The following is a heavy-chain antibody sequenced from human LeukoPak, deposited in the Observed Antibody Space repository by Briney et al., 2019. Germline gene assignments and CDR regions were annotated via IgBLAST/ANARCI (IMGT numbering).Heavy chain of an antibody. CDR3: ARGGGYCSSTSCRLDP. Sequence: SETLSLTCTVSGGSISSGGYYWSWIRQHPGKGLEWIGYIYYSGSTYYNPSLKSRVTISVDTSKNQFSLKLSSVTAADTAVYYCARGGGYCSSTSCRLDPWGQGTLVTVSS. J-gene: IGHJ5*02. V-gene: IGHV4-31*03. D-gene: IGHD2-2*01. CDR2: IYYSGST. CDR1: GGSISSGGYY.